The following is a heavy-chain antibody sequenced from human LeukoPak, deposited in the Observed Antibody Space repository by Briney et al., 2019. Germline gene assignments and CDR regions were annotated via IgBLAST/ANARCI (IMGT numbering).Heavy chain of an antibody. D-gene: IGHD3-10*01. Sequence: KASETLSLTCTVSGGSISSSSYYWGWIRQPPGKGLEWIGSIYYSGSTYYNPSLKSRVTISVDTSKNQFSLKLSSVTAADTAVYYCARHPGGLRVFDYWGQGTLVTVSS. V-gene: IGHV4-39*01. CDR1: GGSISSSSYY. CDR3: ARHPGGLRVFDY. CDR2: IYYSGST. J-gene: IGHJ4*02.